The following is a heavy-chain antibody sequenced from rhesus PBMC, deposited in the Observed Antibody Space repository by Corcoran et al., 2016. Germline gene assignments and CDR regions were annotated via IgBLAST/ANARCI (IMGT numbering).Heavy chain of an antibody. D-gene: IGHD1-32*01. CDR3: ARGNGGQDY. CDR1: GASSISYW. CDR2: INGNSGNT. Sequence: QVQLQESGPGLVKPSETLSLTGAVSGASSISYWWIWFRQPPGKGLEWIGEINGNSGNTFYNPSLKSRVTISKDASKSQFSLKLSSVTAADTAVYYCARGNGGQDYWGQGVLVTVSS. V-gene: IGHV4-80*01. J-gene: IGHJ4*01.